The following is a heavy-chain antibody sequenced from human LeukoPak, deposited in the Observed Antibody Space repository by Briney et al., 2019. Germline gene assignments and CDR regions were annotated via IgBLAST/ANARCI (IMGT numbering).Heavy chain of an antibody. V-gene: IGHV3-21*01. J-gene: IGHJ4*02. CDR3: VRDLGTTMITSLGY. CDR2: ISSSSTYI. CDR1: GFTFSSYT. Sequence: PGGSLRLSCAASGFTFSSYTMNWVRQAPGKGLEWVSSISSSSTYIYYADSVEGRFTISRDNAENSLFLEMNSLRAEDTAVYYCVRDLGTTMITSLGYWGQGTLVTVSS. D-gene: IGHD3-22*01.